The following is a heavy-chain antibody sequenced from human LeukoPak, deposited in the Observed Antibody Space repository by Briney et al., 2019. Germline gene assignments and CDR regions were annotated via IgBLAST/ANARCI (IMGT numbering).Heavy chain of an antibody. CDR3: AKDDSSGSDWFVT. J-gene: IGHJ5*01. V-gene: IGHV3-30*02. D-gene: IGHD3-22*01. CDR1: GFPFISYG. CDR2: IRYDGSNK. Sequence: PGGSLRHSRSASGFPFISYGTHWVRQAPGKGLEWVAFIRYDGSNKYYADSVKGRFTISRDNSKNTLYLQMNSLRAEDTAVYYCAKDDSSGSDWFVTWGPGKLVTVSS.